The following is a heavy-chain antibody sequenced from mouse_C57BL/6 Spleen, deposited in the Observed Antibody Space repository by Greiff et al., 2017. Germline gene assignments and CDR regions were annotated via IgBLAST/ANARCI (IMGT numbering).Heavy chain of an antibody. Sequence: QVQLQQPGAELVKPGASVKLSCKASGYTFTSYWMHWVKQRPGQGLEWIGMIHPNSGSTNYNEKFKSKATLTVDKSSSTAYMQLSSLTSEDSAVYYCARSGVYDCYHGDYWGQGTTLTVSS. J-gene: IGHJ2*01. D-gene: IGHD2-3*01. CDR2: IHPNSGST. CDR3: ARSGVYDCYHGDY. CDR1: GYTFTSYW. V-gene: IGHV1-64*01.